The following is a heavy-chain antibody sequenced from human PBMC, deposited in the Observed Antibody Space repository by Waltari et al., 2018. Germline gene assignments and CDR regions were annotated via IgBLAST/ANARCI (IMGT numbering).Heavy chain of an antibody. D-gene: IGHD3-9*01. V-gene: IGHV4-39*01. CDR2: ISYSGST. J-gene: IGHJ5*02. CDR3: ARLSYHIVTGYGWFDP. Sequence: QLQLQESGPGLVKPSETLSLTCTVSGGTISSESYYWGWNRQPPGTGLEWIGIISYSGSTYYNPSLKSRVTISVDTSKIQFSLKLSSVTAADTAVYYCARLSYHIVTGYGWFDPWGLGTLVTVSS. CDR1: GGTISSESYY.